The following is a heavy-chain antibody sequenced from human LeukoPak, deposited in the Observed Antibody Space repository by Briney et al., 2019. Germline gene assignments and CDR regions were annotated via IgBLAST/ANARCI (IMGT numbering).Heavy chain of an antibody. CDR1: GGSITTSDFD. CDR3: ARFKGGTGFDY. J-gene: IGHJ4*02. V-gene: IGHV4-39*01. D-gene: IGHD1-26*01. Sequence: SETLSLTCTVSGGSITTSDFDWAWVRQPPGQGFEWIATISSSGKAYYYPSLMSRVTISVDTSKNQFSLDVTSVTAADTGLFYCARFKGGTGFDYWGRGILVIVS. CDR2: ISSSGKA.